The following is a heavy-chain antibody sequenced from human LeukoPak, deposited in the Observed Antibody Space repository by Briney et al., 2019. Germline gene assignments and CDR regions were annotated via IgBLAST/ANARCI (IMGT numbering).Heavy chain of an antibody. Sequence: PSETLSLTCTVSGGPISSGSYYWSWIRQPAGKGLEWIGRIYTSGSTNYNPSLKSRVTISVDTSKNQFSLKLSSVTAADTAVYYCARDSGPFLEWLSHDVRYYFDYWGQGTLVTVSS. J-gene: IGHJ4*02. V-gene: IGHV4-61*02. CDR2: IYTSGST. D-gene: IGHD3-3*01. CDR3: ARDSGPFLEWLSHDVRYYFDY. CDR1: GGPISSGSYY.